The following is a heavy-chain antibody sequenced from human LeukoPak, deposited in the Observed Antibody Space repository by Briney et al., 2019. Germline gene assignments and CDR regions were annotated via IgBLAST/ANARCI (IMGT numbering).Heavy chain of an antibody. J-gene: IGHJ4*02. Sequence: PSETLSLTCTVPGDSINNYFWSWIRQPPGKGLEWIGYMHNGVHTNYNPSLKSRVTISGDTSKNQLSLKLTSVTAADTAVYYCAATIRRDYGDTNLDCWGQGTLVTVSS. V-gene: IGHV4-59*01. D-gene: IGHD4/OR15-4a*01. CDR2: MHNGVHT. CDR1: GDSINNYF. CDR3: AATIRRDYGDTNLDC.